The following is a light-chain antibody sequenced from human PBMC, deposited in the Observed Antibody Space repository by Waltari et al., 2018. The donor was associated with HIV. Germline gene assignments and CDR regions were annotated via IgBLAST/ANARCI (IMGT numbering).Light chain of an antibody. CDR3: AAWDDSLSGHVV. V-gene: IGLV1-47*01. CDR1: SSNIGSNY. Sequence: QSVLTPPPSASGTPGQRVTISCSGSSSNIGSNYVYWYQQLPGTAPKLLIYRTKQRPSGVPDRFSGSKSGTSASLAISGLRSEDEADYYCAAWDDSLSGHVVFGGGTKLTVL. CDR2: RTK. J-gene: IGLJ2*01.